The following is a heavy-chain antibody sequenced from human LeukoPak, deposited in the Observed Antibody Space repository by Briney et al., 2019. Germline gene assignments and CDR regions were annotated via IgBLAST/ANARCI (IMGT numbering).Heavy chain of an antibody. CDR3: ARDRSGYDYYYYYYMDV. V-gene: IGHV3-48*03. CDR1: GFTFSSYE. Sequence: GGSLRLSCAASGFTFSSYEMNWARQAPGKGLEWVSYISSSGSTIYYADSVKGRFTISRDNAKNSLYLQMNSLRAEDTAVYYCARDRSGYDYYYYYYMDVWGKGTTVTVSS. D-gene: IGHD5-12*01. J-gene: IGHJ6*03. CDR2: ISSSGSTI.